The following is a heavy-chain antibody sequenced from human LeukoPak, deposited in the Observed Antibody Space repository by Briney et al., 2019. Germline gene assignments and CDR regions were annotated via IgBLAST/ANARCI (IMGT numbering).Heavy chain of an antibody. V-gene: IGHV6-1*01. J-gene: IGHJ4*02. D-gene: IGHD6-19*01. Sequence: SQTLSLTCAISGDSVSSNSATWNWLRQSPSRGLEWLGRTYYRSKWFYDYAVPVKSRITVNPDTSKNQFSLQLSSVTPEDTAVYYCASSAGALIDCWGQGTLVIVSS. CDR1: GDSVSSNSAT. CDR3: ASSAGALIDC. CDR2: TYYRSKWFY.